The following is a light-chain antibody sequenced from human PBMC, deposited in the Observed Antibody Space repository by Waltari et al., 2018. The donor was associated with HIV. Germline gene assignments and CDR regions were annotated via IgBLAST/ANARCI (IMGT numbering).Light chain of an antibody. CDR1: SSDVIDFNF. CDR3: SSYTTYSSV. CDR2: EVR. V-gene: IGLV2-14*01. Sequence: QSALTQPASVSGSPGQSITISCSGTSSDVIDFNFVSWYQQHPGKAPKLLIYEVRNRPSGVSNRFSGSRAGNTASLTISGLQAEDEADYYCSSYTTYSSVFGTGTKVTVI. J-gene: IGLJ1*01.